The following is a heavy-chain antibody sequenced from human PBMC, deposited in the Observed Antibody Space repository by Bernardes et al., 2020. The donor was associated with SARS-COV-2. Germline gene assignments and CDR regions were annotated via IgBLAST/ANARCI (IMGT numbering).Heavy chain of an antibody. CDR2: IWYDGSNK. Sequence: GSLRLSCAASGFTFSSYGMHWVRQAPGKGLEWVAVIWYDGSNKYYADSVKGRFTISRDNSKNTLYLQMNSLRAEDTAVYYCARGGVVPADEDYYYGMDVWGQGTTVTVSS. D-gene: IGHD2-2*01. J-gene: IGHJ6*02. CDR3: ARGGVVPADEDYYYGMDV. V-gene: IGHV3-33*01. CDR1: GFTFSSYG.